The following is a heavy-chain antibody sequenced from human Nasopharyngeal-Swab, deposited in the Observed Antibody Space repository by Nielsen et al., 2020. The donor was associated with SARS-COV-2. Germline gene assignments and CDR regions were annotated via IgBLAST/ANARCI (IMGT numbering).Heavy chain of an antibody. Sequence: SETLSLTCTVSGGSISSYYWSWIRQHPGKGLEWIGYIYYSGSTYYNPSLKSRVTISVDTSKNQFSLKLSSVTAVDTAVYYCARDRRAQSGRGFGEPWNYYGMDVWGQGTTVTVSS. CDR2: IYYSGST. CDR3: ARDRRAQSGRGFGEPWNYYGMDV. CDR1: GGSISSYY. J-gene: IGHJ6*02. D-gene: IGHD3-10*01. V-gene: IGHV4-59*06.